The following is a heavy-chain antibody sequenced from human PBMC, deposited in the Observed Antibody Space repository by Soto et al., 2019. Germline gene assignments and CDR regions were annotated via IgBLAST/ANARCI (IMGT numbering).Heavy chain of an antibody. CDR3: VRGGGQQLANTNYYYYYYMDV. D-gene: IGHD6-13*01. CDR2: IIPILGIT. Sequence: SATTSCPASSGNFSSYTISCVRQPPGQRQEWIRRIIPILGITNYEQKIQDRVKITADKSSSTAYMELSSLRSEDTAVYFFVRGGGQQLANTNYYYYYYMDVWGKGTTVTSP. CDR1: SGNFSSYT. J-gene: IGHJ6*03. V-gene: IGHV1-69*02.